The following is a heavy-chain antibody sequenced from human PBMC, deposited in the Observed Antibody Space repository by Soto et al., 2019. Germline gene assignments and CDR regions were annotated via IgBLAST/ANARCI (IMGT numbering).Heavy chain of an antibody. CDR1: GASVAGGSYY. V-gene: IGHV4-30-4*01. CDR2: IPSRGRP. D-gene: IGHD5-12*01. Sequence: QVQLRESRPGLVKPSQTLSLTCSVSGASVAGGSYYWSWVRQPPGKGLEWIGYIPSRGRPFYNPSLTSRGTISADTSKNQLSLQLTSVTAADTAVYYCARDTYSGYDFGLWGQGTLVTVSS. J-gene: IGHJ5*02. CDR3: ARDTYSGYDFGL.